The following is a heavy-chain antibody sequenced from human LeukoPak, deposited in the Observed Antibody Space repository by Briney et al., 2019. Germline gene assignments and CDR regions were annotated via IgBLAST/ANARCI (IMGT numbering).Heavy chain of an antibody. CDR2: INSDGSST. Sequence: GGSLRLSCAASGFTFSSYWMHWVRQAPGKGLVWVSRINSDGSSTSYADSVKGRFTISRDNAKNTLYLQMNSLRAEDTAVYYCARVYSYGYNYYYYGMDVWGQGTTVTVSS. J-gene: IGHJ6*02. CDR1: GFTFSSYW. D-gene: IGHD5-18*01. CDR3: ARVYSYGYNYYYYGMDV. V-gene: IGHV3-74*01.